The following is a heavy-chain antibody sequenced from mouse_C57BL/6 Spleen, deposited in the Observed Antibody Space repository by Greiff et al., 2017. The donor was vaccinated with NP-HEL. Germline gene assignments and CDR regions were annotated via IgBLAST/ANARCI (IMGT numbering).Heavy chain of an antibody. CDR3: TRTKLSTTAFDY. CDR1: GYTFTDYE. CDR2: IDPETGGT. D-gene: IGHD1-1*01. V-gene: IGHV1-15*01. Sequence: QVQLQQSGAELVRPGASVTLSCKASGYTFTDYEMHWVKQTPVHGLEWIGAIDPETGGTAYNQKFKGKAILTADKSSSTAYMELRSLTSEDSAVYYCTRTKLSTTAFDYWGQGTTLTVSS. J-gene: IGHJ2*01.